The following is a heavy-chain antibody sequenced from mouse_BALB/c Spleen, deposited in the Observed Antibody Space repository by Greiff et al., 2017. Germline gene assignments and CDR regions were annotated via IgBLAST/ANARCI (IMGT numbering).Heavy chain of an antibody. CDR1: GFTFSDYY. Sequence: EVKRVESGGGLVKPGGSLKLSCAASGFTFSDYYMYWVRQTPEKRLEWVATISDGGSYTYYPDSVKGRFTISRDNAKNNLYLQMSSLKSEDTAMYYCARDEPYAMDYWGQGTSVTVSS. J-gene: IGHJ4*01. V-gene: IGHV5-4*02. CDR2: ISDGGSYT. CDR3: ARDEPYAMDY.